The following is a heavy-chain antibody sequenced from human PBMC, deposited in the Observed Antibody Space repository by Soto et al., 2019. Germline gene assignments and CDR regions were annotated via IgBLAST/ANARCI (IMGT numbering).Heavy chain of an antibody. V-gene: IGHV3-30*18. Sequence: QVQLVESGGGVVQPGRSLRLSCAASGFTFSSSGMHWVRQAPGKGLEWVAVISYDGSDKYYADSVKGRFTISRDNSKNTLYLQVNSLRTEDTAVFYCAKDARSSSASASWGFDYWGQGTLVTVSS. CDR3: AKDARSSSASASWGFDY. J-gene: IGHJ4*02. CDR2: ISYDGSDK. D-gene: IGHD6-6*01. CDR1: GFTFSSSG.